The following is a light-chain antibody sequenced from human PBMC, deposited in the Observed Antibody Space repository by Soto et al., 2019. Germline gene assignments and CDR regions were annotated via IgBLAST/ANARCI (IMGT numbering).Light chain of an antibody. CDR2: GAI. V-gene: IGKV3-15*01. J-gene: IGKJ5*01. Sequence: EVVLTQSPGTLSLYPGERATLSCRASQSVSSNFLAWYQQKPGQAPRLLIYGAITRATGIPARFSGSGSGTEFTLTISSLQSEDFAVYYCQQYNNWPRITFGQGTRLEIK. CDR3: QQYNNWPRIT. CDR1: QSVSSN.